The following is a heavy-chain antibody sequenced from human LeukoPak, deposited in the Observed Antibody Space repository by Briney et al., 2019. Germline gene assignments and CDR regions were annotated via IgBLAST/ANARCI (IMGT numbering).Heavy chain of an antibody. CDR2: INHSGST. Sequence: SETLTLTCAVYGGSFSGYYWSWIRQPPGKGLEWIGEINHSGSTNYNPSLKSRVTISVDTSKNQFSLKLSSVTAADTAVYYCARVASWAGYGYGYAWFDPWGQGTLVTVSS. J-gene: IGHJ5*02. CDR1: GGSFSGYY. D-gene: IGHD5-18*01. CDR3: ARVASWAGYGYGYAWFDP. V-gene: IGHV4-34*01.